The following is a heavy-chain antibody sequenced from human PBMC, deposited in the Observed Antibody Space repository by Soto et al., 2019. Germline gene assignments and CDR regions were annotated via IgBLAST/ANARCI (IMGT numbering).Heavy chain of an antibody. Sequence: GGSLRLSCAASGFTFSSYWMHWVRQAPGKGLVWVSRINSDGSSTSYADSVKGRFTISRDNAKNTLYLQMNSLRAEDTAVYYCARDLSGAFFFPLIAAAERRPRGYWGQGTLVTISS. CDR1: GFTFSSYW. V-gene: IGHV3-74*01. J-gene: IGHJ4*02. CDR3: ARDLSGAFFFPLIAAAERRPRGY. D-gene: IGHD6-13*01. CDR2: INSDGSST.